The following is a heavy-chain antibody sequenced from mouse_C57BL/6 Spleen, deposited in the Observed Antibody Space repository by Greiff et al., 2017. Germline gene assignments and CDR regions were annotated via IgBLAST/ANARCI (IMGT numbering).Heavy chain of an antibody. D-gene: IGHD2-3*01. J-gene: IGHJ3*01. V-gene: IGHV3-6*01. CDR2: ISYDGSN. CDR1: GYSITSGYY. CDR3: ARGLYDGYYSFAY. Sequence: EVKLQESGPGLVKPSQSLSLTCSVTGYSITSGYYWNWIRQFPGNKLEWMGYISYDGSNNYNPSLKNRISITRDTSKNQFFLKLNSVTTEDTATYYCARGLYDGYYSFAYWGQGTLVTVSA.